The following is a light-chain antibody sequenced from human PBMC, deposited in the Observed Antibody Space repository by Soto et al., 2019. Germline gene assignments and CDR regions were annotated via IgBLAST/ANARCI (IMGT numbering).Light chain of an antibody. CDR3: QQYGRSPFT. Sequence: EVVLTQSPATLSLFPGERATLSCRASESTTSSLAWYQQKPGQAPRVLIYDTSTRATGIPARFSGSGSGTDFTLTISSLEPEDFAVYYCQQYGRSPFTFGPGTKVDIK. V-gene: IGKV3-11*01. CDR1: ESTTSS. J-gene: IGKJ3*01. CDR2: DTS.